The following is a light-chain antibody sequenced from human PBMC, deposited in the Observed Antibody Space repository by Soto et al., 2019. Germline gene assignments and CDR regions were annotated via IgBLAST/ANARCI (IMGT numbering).Light chain of an antibody. CDR3: LQDYNCPRT. Sequence: AIQMTQSPSSLSASVGVRVTITCRASKGIRNDLGWYQQKPGKAPKLLIYAASSLQSGVPSRFSGSGSGTDCTLTISSLQPDDFAAYYCLQDYNCPRTFGQGTKVEIK. CDR1: KGIRND. J-gene: IGKJ1*01. V-gene: IGKV1-6*01. CDR2: AAS.